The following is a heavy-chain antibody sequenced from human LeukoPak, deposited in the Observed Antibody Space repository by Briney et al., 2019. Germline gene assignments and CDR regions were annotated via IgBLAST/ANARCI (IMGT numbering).Heavy chain of an antibody. J-gene: IGHJ4*02. Sequence: ASVKVSCKASGYTFTSYYMHWVRQAPGQGLEWMGIINPSGGSTSYAQKFQGRVTMTRDTSTSTVYMELSSLRSEDTAVYYCARVKLTGTLDKISTAYYFDYWGQGTLVTVSS. D-gene: IGHD1-7*01. CDR2: INPSGGST. CDR1: GYTFTSYY. CDR3: ARVKLTGTLDKISTAYYFDY. V-gene: IGHV1-46*01.